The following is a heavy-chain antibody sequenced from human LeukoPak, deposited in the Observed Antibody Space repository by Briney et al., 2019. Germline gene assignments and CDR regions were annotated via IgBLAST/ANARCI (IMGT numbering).Heavy chain of an antibody. CDR3: ARKRGYCSGGSCSAAYYFDY. CDR1: GGSFSGYY. J-gene: IGHJ4*02. Sequence: SETLSLTCAVYGGSFSGYYWSWIHQPPGKGLEWIGEINHSGSTNYNPSLKRRVTISVDTSKNQFSLKLSSMTAADNDVSYCARKRGYCSGGSCSAAYYFDYWGQGTLVTVSS. V-gene: IGHV4-34*01. D-gene: IGHD2-15*01. CDR2: INHSGST.